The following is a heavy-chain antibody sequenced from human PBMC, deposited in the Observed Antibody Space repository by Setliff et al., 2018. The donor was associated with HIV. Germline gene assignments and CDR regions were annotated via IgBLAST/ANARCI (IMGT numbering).Heavy chain of an antibody. CDR2: IRNDGSDK. V-gene: IGHV3-30*02. J-gene: IGHJ4*02. D-gene: IGHD7-27*01. Sequence: PGGSLRLSCAASGFTFSTFGLHWVRQAPGKGLEWVAFIRNDGSDKHYVDSVKGRFTISRDNSKNSLYLQMNSLRAEDTAVYYCARQGNWEFDYWGQGTLVTVSS. CDR3: ARQGNWEFDY. CDR1: GFTFSTFG.